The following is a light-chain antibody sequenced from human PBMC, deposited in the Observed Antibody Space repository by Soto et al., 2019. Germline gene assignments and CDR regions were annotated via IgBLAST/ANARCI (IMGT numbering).Light chain of an antibody. V-gene: IGKV3-15*01. J-gene: IGKJ4*01. CDR1: QSVSSN. Sequence: EIVLTHSPGTLSLSPCERATLSSRASQSVSSNLAWYQQKPGQAPRLLISDVSTRATGIPARFNGSGSGTEFTLAISSLQFEDFAVYYCHQYNTWPLTFGGGTKVDIK. CDR3: HQYNTWPLT. CDR2: DVS.